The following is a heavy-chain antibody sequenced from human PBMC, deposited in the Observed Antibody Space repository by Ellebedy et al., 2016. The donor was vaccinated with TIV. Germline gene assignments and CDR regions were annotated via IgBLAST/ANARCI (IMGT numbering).Heavy chain of an antibody. CDR2: IYHSGST. J-gene: IGHJ4*02. D-gene: IGHD3-16*01. CDR3: VGLDY. CDR1: GYSISSGYY. Sequence: GSLRLSCTVSGYSISSGYYWGWIRQPPGKGLEWIGSIYHSGSTYYNPSLKSRVTISVDTSKNQFSLKLSSVTAADTAVYYCVGLDYWGQGILVTVSS. V-gene: IGHV4-38-2*02.